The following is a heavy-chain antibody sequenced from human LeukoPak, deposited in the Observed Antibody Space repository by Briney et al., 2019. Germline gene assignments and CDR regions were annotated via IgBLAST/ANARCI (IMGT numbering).Heavy chain of an antibody. Sequence: GGSLRLFCAASGFTFSDYSMTWIRQAPGKGLEWVSYISRSGSTIYHADSVKGRFTISRDNAKNSLYLQMNSLRVEDTAVYYCARPPYGDYEGWNYWGQGTLVTVSS. CDR2: ISRSGSTI. CDR1: GFTFSDYS. V-gene: IGHV3-11*01. J-gene: IGHJ4*02. CDR3: ARPPYGDYEGWNY. D-gene: IGHD4-17*01.